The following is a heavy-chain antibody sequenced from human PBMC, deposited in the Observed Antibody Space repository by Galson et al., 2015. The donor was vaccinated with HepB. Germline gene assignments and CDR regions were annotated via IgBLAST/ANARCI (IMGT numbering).Heavy chain of an antibody. CDR2: ISSSSSYT. D-gene: IGHD3-3*01. V-gene: IGHV3-11*06. CDR3: ARASYDFWSGHVGYGMDV. Sequence: SLRLSCAASGFTFSDYYMSWIRQAPGKGLEWVSYISSSSSYTNYADSVKGRFTISRDNAKNSLYLQMNSLRAEDTAVYYCARASYDFWSGHVGYGMDVWGQGTTVTVSS. J-gene: IGHJ6*02. CDR1: GFTFSDYY.